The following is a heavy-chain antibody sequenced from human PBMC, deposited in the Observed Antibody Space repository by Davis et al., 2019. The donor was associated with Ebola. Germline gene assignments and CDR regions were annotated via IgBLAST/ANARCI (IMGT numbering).Heavy chain of an antibody. D-gene: IGHD3-9*01. CDR3: ARGPLTALDY. J-gene: IGHJ4*02. CDR2: ISASGSPI. CDR1: GFTFSRYE. Sequence: GESLKISCVGSGFTFSRYEMNWVRQAPGKGLEWVSFISASGSPIYYADSVKGRFTISRDTARNSVYLEMDSLRAEDTGIYYCARGPLTALDYWGQGTLVTVSS. V-gene: IGHV3-48*03.